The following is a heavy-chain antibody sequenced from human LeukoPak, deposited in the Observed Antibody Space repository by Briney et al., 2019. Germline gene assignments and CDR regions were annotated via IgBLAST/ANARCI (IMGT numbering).Heavy chain of an antibody. D-gene: IGHD1-7*01. V-gene: IGHV1-24*01. J-gene: IGHJ4*02. CDR2: FDPEDGET. Sequence: ASVKVSCKVSGYTLTDLSMHWVRQAPGKGLEWMRGFDPEDGETIYTQKFQGRVTMTEDTSTDTAYMELSSLRSEDTAVYYCATDISQDNWNYGNYFDYWGQGTLVTVSS. CDR3: ATDISQDNWNYGNYFDY. CDR1: GYTLTDLS.